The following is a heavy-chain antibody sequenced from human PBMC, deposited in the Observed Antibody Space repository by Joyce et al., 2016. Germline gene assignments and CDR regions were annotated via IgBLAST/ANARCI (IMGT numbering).Heavy chain of an antibody. J-gene: IGHJ4*02. Sequence: QVQLVQSGAEVKKPGASVKVSCKVSGNTFLSYDITWVRQAPGQGLEWMGRITVYNGGTSYAPSYKGRLTLTTDTSTSTAYMELRSLRSDDTAVYYCATVLRPELQRPLWHWGQGTWVTVSS. CDR3: ATVLRPELQRPLWH. CDR2: ITVYNGGT. V-gene: IGHV1-18*04. D-gene: IGHD1-14*01. CDR1: GNTFLSYD.